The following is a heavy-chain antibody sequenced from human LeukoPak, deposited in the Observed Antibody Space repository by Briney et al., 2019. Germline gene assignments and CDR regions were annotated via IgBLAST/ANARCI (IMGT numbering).Heavy chain of an antibody. CDR3: ARDPRYGPFQTSHFDY. D-gene: IGHD3-16*01. J-gene: IGHJ4*02. CDR2: IYYSGST. Sequence: SETLSLTCTVSGGSISSSSYYWGWIRQPPGKGLEWIGSIYYSGSTYYNPSLKSRVTISVDTSKNQFSLKLSSVTAADTAVYYCARDPRYGPFQTSHFDYWGQGTLVTVSS. V-gene: IGHV4-39*07. CDR1: GGSISSSSYY.